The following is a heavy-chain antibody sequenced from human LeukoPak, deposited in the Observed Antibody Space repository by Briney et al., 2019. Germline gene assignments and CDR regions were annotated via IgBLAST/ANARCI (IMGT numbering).Heavy chain of an antibody. V-gene: IGHV3-23*01. CDR2: ISGSGGST. CDR1: GFTFSSYA. J-gene: IGHJ4*02. D-gene: IGHD6-6*01. CDR3: AKDLVDAGSSPSGGGY. Sequence: PGGSLRLSCAASGFTFSSYAMSWVRQAPGKGLEWVSAISGSGGSTYYADSVKGRFTISRDNSKNTLYLQMNSLRAEDTAVYYCAKDLVDAGSSPSGGGYWGQGTLVTVSS.